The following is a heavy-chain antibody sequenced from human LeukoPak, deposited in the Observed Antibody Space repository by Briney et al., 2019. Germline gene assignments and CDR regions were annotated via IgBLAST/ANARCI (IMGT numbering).Heavy chain of an antibody. D-gene: IGHD1-26*01. CDR1: GFTFSSYG. Sequence: PGGSLKLSCAASGFTFSSYGMHWVRQAPGKGLEWVAVISYDGSNKYYADSVKGRFTISRDNSKNTLYLQMNSLRAEDTAVYYCARDQTRGSYYYGMDVWGQGTTVTVSS. CDR3: ARDQTRGSYYYGMDV. J-gene: IGHJ6*02. V-gene: IGHV3-30*03. CDR2: ISYDGSNK.